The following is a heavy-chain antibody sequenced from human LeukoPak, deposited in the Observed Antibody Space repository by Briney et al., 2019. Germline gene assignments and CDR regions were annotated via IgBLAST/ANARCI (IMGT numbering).Heavy chain of an antibody. CDR2: TYYRSKWYN. Sequence: SQTLSLTCAISGDSVSSNSAAWNWIRQSPSRGLEWLGRTYYRSKWYNDYTLSVKSRMTINPDTSKNQFSLQLNSVTPEDTAVYYCARTFCSGGTCPKTFDIWAQGTMATVSS. CDR3: ARTFCSGGTCPKTFDI. J-gene: IGHJ3*02. CDR1: GDSVSSNSAA. V-gene: IGHV6-1*01. D-gene: IGHD2-15*01.